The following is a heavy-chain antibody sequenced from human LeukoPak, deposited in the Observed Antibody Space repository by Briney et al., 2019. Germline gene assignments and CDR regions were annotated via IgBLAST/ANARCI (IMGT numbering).Heavy chain of an antibody. CDR1: GGSLRNYY. D-gene: IGHD3-10*01. CDR2: INHSGST. CDR3: ARGPASGSNFAWFDP. J-gene: IGHJ5*02. V-gene: IGHV4-34*01. Sequence: SETLSLTCAVYGGSLRNYYWSWIRQPPGKGLEWIGGINHSGSTNFNPSLKSRVTISVDMSKNQFSLQLSSVTAADTAVYYCARGPASGSNFAWFDPWGQGTLVTVSS.